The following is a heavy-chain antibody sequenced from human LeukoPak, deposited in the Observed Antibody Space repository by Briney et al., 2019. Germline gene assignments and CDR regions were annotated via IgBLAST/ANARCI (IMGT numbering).Heavy chain of an antibody. Sequence: ASVTVSCKASGYTFSNYVLTWVRQAPGQGFEWMGRISIYTGNSNYAQKFQDRVTMTTDTSTSTAYMELRNLSSEDTAVYYCARDRRPYYYDSSGYSPNPYYFDYWGQGTLVTVSS. V-gene: IGHV1-18*01. CDR1: GYTFSNYV. J-gene: IGHJ4*02. D-gene: IGHD3-22*01. CDR3: ARDRRPYYYDSSGYSPNPYYFDY. CDR2: ISIYTGNS.